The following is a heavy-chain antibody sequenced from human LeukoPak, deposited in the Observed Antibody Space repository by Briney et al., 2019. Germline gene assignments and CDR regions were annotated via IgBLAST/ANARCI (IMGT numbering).Heavy chain of an antibody. CDR1: GYTFTSYD. D-gene: IGHD3-10*01. CDR2: MNPNSGNT. Sequence: ASVKVSCTASGYTFTSYDINWVRQATGQGLEWMGWMNPNSGNTGYAQKFQGRVTMTTDTSTSTAYMELRSLTSDDTAVYYCARDYGSGSPYYFDYWGQGTLVTVSS. J-gene: IGHJ4*02. CDR3: ARDYGSGSPYYFDY. V-gene: IGHV1-8*01.